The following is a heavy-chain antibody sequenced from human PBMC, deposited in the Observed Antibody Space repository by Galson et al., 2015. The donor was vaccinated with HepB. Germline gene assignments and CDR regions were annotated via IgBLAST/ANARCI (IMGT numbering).Heavy chain of an antibody. D-gene: IGHD2-2*01. CDR3: TTDVYFSSYWSWLDP. CDR2: IKSKTDGGTT. CDR1: GFAFNNAW. Sequence: SLRLSCAASGFAFNNAWMNWVRQAPGKGLEWVGRIKSKTDGGTTEYAAPVKGRFAISRDDSRNTLYLQMHSLKTDGTAVYYCTTDVYFSSYWSWLDPWGQGTLVTVSS. V-gene: IGHV3-15*01. J-gene: IGHJ5*02.